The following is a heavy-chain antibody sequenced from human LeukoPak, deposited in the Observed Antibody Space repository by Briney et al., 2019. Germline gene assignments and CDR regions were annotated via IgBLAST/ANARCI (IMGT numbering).Heavy chain of an antibody. D-gene: IGHD3-22*01. CDR2: IIPIFGTA. V-gene: IGHV1-69*13. J-gene: IGHJ2*01. CDR3: ARTLPYDSSGYHYWYFDL. Sequence: GASVKVSCKASGGTFSSYAISWVRQAPGQGLEWMGGIIPIFGTANYAQKFQGRVTITADESTSTAYMELSSLRSEDTAVYYCARTLPYDSSGYHYWYFDLWGRGTWSLSPQ. CDR1: GGTFSSYA.